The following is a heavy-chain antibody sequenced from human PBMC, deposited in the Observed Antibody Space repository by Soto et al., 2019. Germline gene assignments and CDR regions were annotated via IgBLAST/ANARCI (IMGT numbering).Heavy chain of an antibody. CDR3: AKPLEPEGPDLECAFDI. V-gene: IGHV3-23*01. CDR1: GFTFSSYA. Sequence: HPGGSLRLSCAASGFTFSSYAMSWVRQAPGKGLEWVSGISGSGGSTYYADSVKGRFTISRDNSKNTLYLQMNILRAEDTAVYYCAKPLEPEGPDLECAFDIWGQGTMVTVSS. CDR2: ISGSGGST. J-gene: IGHJ3*02. D-gene: IGHD3-3*01.